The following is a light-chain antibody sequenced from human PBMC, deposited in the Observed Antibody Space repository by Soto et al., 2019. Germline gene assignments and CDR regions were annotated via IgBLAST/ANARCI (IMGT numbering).Light chain of an antibody. CDR3: QKYDTSPRT. CDR2: AAS. V-gene: IGKV3-20*01. J-gene: IGKJ1*01. CDR1: QNLSSGY. Sequence: EIVLTQSPGTLSLSPGERATLSCRASQNLSSGYLAWYRQRPGQAPRILIYAASSRDTGIPDRFIGSGSGTDFTLTISRLEPEDFAVYYCQKYDTSPRTLGRGTKVE.